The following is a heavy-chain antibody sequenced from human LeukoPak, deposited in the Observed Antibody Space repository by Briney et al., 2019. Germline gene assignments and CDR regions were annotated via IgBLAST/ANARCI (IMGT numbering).Heavy chain of an antibody. CDR2: ISSSGSTI. Sequence: PSETLSLTCTVSGGSISSSSYYWGWIRQAPGKGLEWVSYISSSGSTIYYADSVKGRFTISRDNAKNSLYLQMNSLRAEDTAVYYCARDAVAGYFDYWGQGTLVTVSS. CDR3: ARDAVAGYFDY. J-gene: IGHJ4*02. V-gene: IGHV3-11*04. D-gene: IGHD6-19*01. CDR1: GGSISSSSYY.